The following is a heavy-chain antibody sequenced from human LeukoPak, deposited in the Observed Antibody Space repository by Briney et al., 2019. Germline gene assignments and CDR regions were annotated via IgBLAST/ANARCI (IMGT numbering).Heavy chain of an antibody. V-gene: IGHV3-23*01. D-gene: IGHD2-8*01. J-gene: IGHJ5*02. CDR3: AKHARRGPHWFDR. CDR1: GFTFSSYA. CDR2: ISGRGDST. Sequence: GGSLRLSCAASGFTFSSYAMSWVRQAPGKGLEWVSVISGRGDSTYYADSVKGRFTISRDNSKNTLYLQMNSLRAEDTAVYYCAKHARRGPHWFDRWGQETLVTVSS.